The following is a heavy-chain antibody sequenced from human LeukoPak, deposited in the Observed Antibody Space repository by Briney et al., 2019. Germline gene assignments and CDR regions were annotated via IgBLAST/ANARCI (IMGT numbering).Heavy chain of an antibody. J-gene: IGHJ4*02. D-gene: IGHD5-18*01. CDR3: ARGYSSFDY. Sequence: GGSLRLSCAASGFTFSSYAMHWVRQAPGKGLEYVSAISSNGGSTYYANSVKGRFTISRDNSKNTLYLQMGSLRAEDMAVYYCARGYSSFDYWGQGTLVTVSS. CDR2: ISSNGGST. CDR1: GFTFSSYA. V-gene: IGHV3-64*01.